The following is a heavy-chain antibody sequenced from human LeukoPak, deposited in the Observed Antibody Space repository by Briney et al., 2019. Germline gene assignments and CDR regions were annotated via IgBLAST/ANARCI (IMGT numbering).Heavy chain of an antibody. CDR3: AKDYGDQSYYHYGMDV. CDR2: ISYDGSNK. Sequence: GGSLRLSCAASGFTFSSYGMHWVRQAPGKGLEWVAVISYDGSNKYYADSVKGRFTISRDNSKNTLYLQMNSLRAEDTAVYYCAKDYGDQSYYHYGMDVWGQGTTITVSS. D-gene: IGHD4-17*01. V-gene: IGHV3-30*18. J-gene: IGHJ6*02. CDR1: GFTFSSYG.